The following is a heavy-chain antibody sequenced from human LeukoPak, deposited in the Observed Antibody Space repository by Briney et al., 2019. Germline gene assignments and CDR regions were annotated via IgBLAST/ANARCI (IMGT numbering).Heavy chain of an antibody. CDR2: MNPNSGNT. D-gene: IGHD5-24*01. J-gene: IGHJ4*02. Sequence: ASVKVSCKASGYTFTSYDINWVRQATGQGLEWMGWMNPNSGNTGYAQKFQGRVTMTRNTSISTAYMELSSLRSEDTAVYYCALKGVEMATTSDYWGQGTLVTVSS. V-gene: IGHV1-8*01. CDR1: GYTFTSYD. CDR3: ALKGVEMATTSDY.